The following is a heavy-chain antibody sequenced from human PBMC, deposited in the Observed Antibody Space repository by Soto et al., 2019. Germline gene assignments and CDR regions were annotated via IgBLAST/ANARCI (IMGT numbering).Heavy chain of an antibody. D-gene: IGHD2-21*02. CDR2: IIPIFGTA. J-gene: IGHJ4*01. Sequence: SLKVSCKASGGTFSSYAISWVRQAPGQGLEWMGGIIPIFGTANYAQKFQGRVTITADESTSTAYMELSSLRPEDTAVYYCASSGYCGGDCYPYYFDYWG. V-gene: IGHV1-69*13. CDR3: ASSGYCGGDCYPYYFDY. CDR1: GGTFSSYA.